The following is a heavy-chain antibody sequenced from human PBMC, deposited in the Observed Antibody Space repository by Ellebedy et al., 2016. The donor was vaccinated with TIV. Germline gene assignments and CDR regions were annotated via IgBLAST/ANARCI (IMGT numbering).Heavy chain of an antibody. Sequence: SETLSLXCSVSGASVNSETYSWNWFRQPPGKGLEWIGYMYNSGRSNYNPSLKSRVTISVDSSKDQFSLNLQSVTAVDTALYYCARGVLSGFGQHFDYWGQGTLVTVS. CDR3: ARGVLSGFGQHFDY. CDR1: GASVNSETYS. V-gene: IGHV4-61*01. J-gene: IGHJ4*02. D-gene: IGHD3-3*01. CDR2: MYNSGRS.